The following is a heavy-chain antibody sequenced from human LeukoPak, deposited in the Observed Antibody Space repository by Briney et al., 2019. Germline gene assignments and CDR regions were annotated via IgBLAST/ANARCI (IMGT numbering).Heavy chain of an antibody. Sequence: PWETLSLTCTVSAGSISSSSYYWGWIRLPPGKGLEWIGSIYYSGSTYYNPSLKSRVTISVDTSKNQFSLKLSSVTAADTAVYYCARNLLEWLSIDYWGQGTLVTVSS. CDR2: IYYSGST. D-gene: IGHD3-3*01. V-gene: IGHV4-39*01. CDR3: ARNLLEWLSIDY. J-gene: IGHJ4*02. CDR1: AGSISSSSYY.